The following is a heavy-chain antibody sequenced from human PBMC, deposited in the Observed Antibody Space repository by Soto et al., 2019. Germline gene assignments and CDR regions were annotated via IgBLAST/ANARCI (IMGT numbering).Heavy chain of an antibody. CDR3: ANLHQPRQWRPQWDH. J-gene: IGHJ4*02. CDR2: ISGSGGTT. D-gene: IGHD6-19*01. Sequence: GGSLTLSWEASGLTFSIYAMSWGRQAPGRGLEWVSAISGSGGTTYYADSVKGRFTISGDNSKNTLYLQMTSLRAEDTALYYCANLHQPRQWRPQWDHWGQGTLFTVSS. CDR1: GLTFSIYA. V-gene: IGHV3-23*01.